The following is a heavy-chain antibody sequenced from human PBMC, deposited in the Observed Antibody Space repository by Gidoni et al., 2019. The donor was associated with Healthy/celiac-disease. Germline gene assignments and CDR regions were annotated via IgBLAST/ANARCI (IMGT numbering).Heavy chain of an antibody. V-gene: IGHV4-31*03. J-gene: IGHJ4*02. CDR3: ARGGYYDSSGYYAPFDY. CDR2: IYYSGST. Sequence: QVQLQESGPGLVKPSQTLSLTCTVSGGSISRGGYYWSWIRQHPGKGLEWIGYIYYSGSTYYNPSLKSRVTISVDTSKNQFSLKLSSVTAADTAVYYCARGGYYDSSGYYAPFDYWGQGTLVTVSS. CDR1: GGSISRGGYY. D-gene: IGHD3-22*01.